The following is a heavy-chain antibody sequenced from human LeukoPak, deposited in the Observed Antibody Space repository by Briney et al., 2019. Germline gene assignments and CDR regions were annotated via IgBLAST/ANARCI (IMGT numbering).Heavy chain of an antibody. J-gene: IGHJ6*03. CDR3: AKSYSWSGFSPGYMDV. CDR2: ISSSGSTI. Sequence: GGSLRLSCAASGFTFSSHEMNWVRQAPGKGLEWVSYISSSGSTIYYADSVKGRFTISRDNAKNSLYLQMNSLRAEDTAVYYCAKSYSWSGFSPGYMDVWGKGTTVTVSS. V-gene: IGHV3-48*03. D-gene: IGHD3-3*01. CDR1: GFTFSSHE.